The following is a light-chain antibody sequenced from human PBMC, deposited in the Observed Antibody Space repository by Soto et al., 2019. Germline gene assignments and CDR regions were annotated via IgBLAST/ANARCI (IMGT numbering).Light chain of an antibody. CDR3: QQYNSYSWT. V-gene: IGKV1-5*03. CDR1: QSISDW. Sequence: IPMTQSPSTLSASVGDRVTITCRASQSISDWLAWYQQQPGKAPNLLIYKASSLESGVPSRFSGSGSGTEFTLTISSLQPDDFATYYCQQYNSYSWTFGQGTKVDIK. CDR2: KAS. J-gene: IGKJ1*01.